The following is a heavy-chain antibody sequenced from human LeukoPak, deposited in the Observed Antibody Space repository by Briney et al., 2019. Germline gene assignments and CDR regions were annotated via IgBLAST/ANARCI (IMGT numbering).Heavy chain of an antibody. D-gene: IGHD3-22*01. J-gene: IGHJ3*02. CDR1: GFTFDDYG. CDR2: INWNGGST. CDR3: ARVDSSGYYYPDAFDI. Sequence: PGGSLRLSCAASGFTFDDYGMSWVRQAPGKGLEWVSGINWNGGSTGYADSVKGRFTISRDNAKNSLYLQMNSLRAEDTALYYCARVDSSGYYYPDAFDIWGQGTMVTVSS. V-gene: IGHV3-20*04.